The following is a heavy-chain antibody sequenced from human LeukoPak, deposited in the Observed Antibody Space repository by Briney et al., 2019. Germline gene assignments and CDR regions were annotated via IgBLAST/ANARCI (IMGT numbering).Heavy chain of an antibody. CDR3: VSEATYCGGDCYGY. CDR2: IYRGGTT. J-gene: IGHJ4*02. V-gene: IGHV3-53*01. Sequence: LSLTCTVSGGSISSGSYYWSWVRQAPGKGLEWVSVIYRGGTTYYAESVKGRFTISRDNSKNTLYLQMNSLRGEDTAVYFCVSEATYCGGDCYGYWGQGTLVTVSS. D-gene: IGHD2-21*02. CDR1: GGSISSGSYY.